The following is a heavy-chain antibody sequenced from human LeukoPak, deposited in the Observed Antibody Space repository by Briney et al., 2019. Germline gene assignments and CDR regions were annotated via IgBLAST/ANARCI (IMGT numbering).Heavy chain of an antibody. D-gene: IGHD3-3*01. Sequence: ASVKVSCKASGYTFTSYGISWVRQAPGQGLEWMGWIGTYNGDTNYAQKLQGRVTMTTDTSTSTAYMELRSLTSDDTAVYYCARGPVLRFLEWLYPRNYYYYGMDVWGQGTTVTVSS. CDR3: ARGPVLRFLEWLYPRNYYYYGMDV. J-gene: IGHJ6*02. CDR1: GYTFTSYG. CDR2: IGTYNGDT. V-gene: IGHV1-18*01.